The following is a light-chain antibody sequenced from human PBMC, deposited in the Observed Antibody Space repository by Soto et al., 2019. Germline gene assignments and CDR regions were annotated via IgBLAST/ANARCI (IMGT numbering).Light chain of an antibody. V-gene: IGKV1-27*01. Sequence: DIQMTQSPSSLSASVGDRVTITCRASLGIGSYLAWYQQKPGKVPKVLIYSASTLQSGVPSRFSGSGSGTDFTLTISSLQPEDVATYYCQKYDSAPETFGQGTKVDIK. CDR2: SAS. CDR1: LGIGSY. J-gene: IGKJ1*01. CDR3: QKYDSAPET.